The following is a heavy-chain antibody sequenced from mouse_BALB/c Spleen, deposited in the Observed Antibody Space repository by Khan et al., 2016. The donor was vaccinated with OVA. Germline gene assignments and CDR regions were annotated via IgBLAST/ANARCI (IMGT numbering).Heavy chain of an antibody. D-gene: IGHD1-1*01. CDR2: ISYSGRT. J-gene: IGHJ2*01. Sequence: EVQLQESGPGLVKPSQSLSLTCTVTGYSITSDYAWNWIRQFPGNKLEWMGYISYSGRTSYNPSLKSRISITRDTSKNQFFLQLNSVTTEDTAKYDCARSVNITTVVATDFDDWGQGTTLAVAS. CDR1: GYSITSDYA. CDR3: ARSVNITTVVATDFDD. V-gene: IGHV3-2*02.